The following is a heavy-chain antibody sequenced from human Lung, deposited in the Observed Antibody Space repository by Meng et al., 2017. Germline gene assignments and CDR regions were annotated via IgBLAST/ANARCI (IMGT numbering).Heavy chain of an antibody. CDR2: IIPAFGAP. Sequence: VPVSRSGVAGKRPGSAVKVSCKAPGGTFNSYAISWVRQAPGQGLEWMGGIIPAFGAPNHAQKFQGRVRITADESTTTAYMELSSLRSEDTAVYFCARVERTYYDYVWGLGRFDPWGQGTLVTVSS. CDR3: ARVERTYYDYVWGLGRFDP. J-gene: IGHJ5*02. CDR1: GGTFNSYA. D-gene: IGHD3-16*01. V-gene: IGHV1-69*01.